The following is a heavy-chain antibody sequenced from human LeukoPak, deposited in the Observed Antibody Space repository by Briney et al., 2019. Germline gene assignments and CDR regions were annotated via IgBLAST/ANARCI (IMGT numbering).Heavy chain of an antibody. J-gene: IGHJ4*02. Sequence: GGSLRLSCAASGSTFSSYWMSWVRQAPGKGLERVANINQDGREKYYVDSVRGRFTISRDNAKNSLYLQMSGLRAEDTAVYYCARDCSGGGCYSFYYWGQGSLVTVS. D-gene: IGHD2-15*01. V-gene: IGHV3-7*01. CDR1: GSTFSSYW. CDR3: ARDCSGGGCYSFYY. CDR2: INQDGREK.